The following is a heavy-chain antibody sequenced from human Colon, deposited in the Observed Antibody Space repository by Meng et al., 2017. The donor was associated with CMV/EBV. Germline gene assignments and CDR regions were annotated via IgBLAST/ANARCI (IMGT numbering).Heavy chain of an antibody. Sequence: QARLGRAGAGVKKPGPSVKVSCKASGYTLTGYYMHWVRQAPGQGLEWMGWINPNSGGTNYAQKFQGRVTMTRDTSISTAYMELSRLRSDDTAVYYCATVSSGYYLYFQHWGQGTLVTVSS. CDR1: GYTLTGYY. J-gene: IGHJ1*01. CDR2: INPNSGGT. D-gene: IGHD3-22*01. CDR3: ATVSSGYYLYFQH. V-gene: IGHV1-2*02.